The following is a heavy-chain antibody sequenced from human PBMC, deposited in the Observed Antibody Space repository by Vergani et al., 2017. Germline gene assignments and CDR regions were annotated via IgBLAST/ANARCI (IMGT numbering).Heavy chain of an antibody. J-gene: IGHJ3*02. CDR1: GGSISSSY. CDR3: ARYPYCGGDCYSDAFDI. D-gene: IGHD2-21*02. V-gene: IGHV4-59*01. CDR2: IYYSGST. Sequence: QVQLQESGPGLVKPSETLSLTCTVSGGSISSSYWSWIRQPPGKGLEWIGYIYYSGSTNYNPSLKSRVTISVDTSKNQFSLKLSSVTAADTAVYYCARYPYCGGDCYSDAFDIWGQGTMVTVSS.